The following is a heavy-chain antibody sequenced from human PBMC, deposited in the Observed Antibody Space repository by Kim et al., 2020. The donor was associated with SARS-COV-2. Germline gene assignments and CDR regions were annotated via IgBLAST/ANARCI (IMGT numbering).Heavy chain of an antibody. V-gene: IGHV1-69*13. CDR2: IIPIFGTE. Sequence: SVKVSCKVSGGTFNSYAISWVRQAPGQRLEWMGEIIPIFGTENYAQKFQGTVTITAYESTSTAYMDLSSQRSEDTAVYYCARSTRGYSDYDGTRWGQGTLVTVSS. J-gene: IGHJ4*02. CDR1: GGTFNSYA. CDR3: ARSTRGYSDYDGTR. D-gene: IGHD5-12*01.